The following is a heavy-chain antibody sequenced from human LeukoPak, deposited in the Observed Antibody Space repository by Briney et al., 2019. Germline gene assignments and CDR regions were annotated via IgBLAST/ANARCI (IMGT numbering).Heavy chain of an antibody. V-gene: IGHV3-30*18. CDR1: GFTFSSYG. J-gene: IGHJ4*02. CDR3: AKLEIAVAALSWAFDY. CDR2: ISYDGSNK. Sequence: GGSLRLSCAASGFTFSSYGMHWVRQAPGKGLEWVAVISYDGSNKYYADSVKGGFTISRDNSKNTLYLQMNSLRAEDTAVYYCAKLEIAVAALSWAFDYWGQGTLVTISS. D-gene: IGHD6-19*01.